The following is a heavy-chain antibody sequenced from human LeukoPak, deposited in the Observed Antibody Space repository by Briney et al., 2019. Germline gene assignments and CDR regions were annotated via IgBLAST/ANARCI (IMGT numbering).Heavy chain of an antibody. V-gene: IGHV5-51*01. CDR1: GYSFTSYW. D-gene: IGHD6-13*01. J-gene: IGHJ6*02. Sequence: GESLQISCKGSGYSFTSYWIGWVRQMPGKGLEWMGIIYPGDSDTRYSPSFQGQVTISADKSISTAYLQWSSPKASDTAMYYCARSIAAAGYGMDVWGQGTTVTVSS. CDR2: IYPGDSDT. CDR3: ARSIAAAGYGMDV.